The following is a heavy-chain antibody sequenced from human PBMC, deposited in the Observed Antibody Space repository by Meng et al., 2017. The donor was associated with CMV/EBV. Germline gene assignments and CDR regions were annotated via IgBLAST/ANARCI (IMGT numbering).Heavy chain of an antibody. CDR2: IYYSGST. J-gene: IGHJ6*02. V-gene: IGHV4-61*01. D-gene: IGHD1-26*01. CDR1: GGSVSSGSYY. Sequence: SETLSLTCTVSGGSVSSGSYYWSWIRQPPGKGLEWIGYIYYSGSTNYNPSLKSRVTISVDTSKNQFSLKLSSVTAADTAVYYCARDRRETTTYYYYGMDVWGQGTTVTVSS. CDR3: ARDRRETTTYYYYGMDV.